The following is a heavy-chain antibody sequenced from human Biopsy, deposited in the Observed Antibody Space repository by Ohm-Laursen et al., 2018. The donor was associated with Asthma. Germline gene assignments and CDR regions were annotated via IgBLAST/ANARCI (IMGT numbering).Heavy chain of an antibody. V-gene: IGHV3-33*01. J-gene: IGHJ5*02. Sequence: SLRLSCAASGFTFSRHALHWVRQAPGKGLEWVADIYYDGDRKYYTESVKGRFTISRDNSKNRLYLEMDRLRAEDTAVYYCAREKVIDSRGFQTWCDPWGQGTLVHVSS. CDR1: GFTFSRHA. CDR3: AREKVIDSRGFQTWCDP. CDR2: IYYDGDRK. D-gene: IGHD3-16*02.